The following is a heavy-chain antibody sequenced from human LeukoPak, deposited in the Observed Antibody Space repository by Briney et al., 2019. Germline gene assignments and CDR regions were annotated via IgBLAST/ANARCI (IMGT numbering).Heavy chain of an antibody. CDR3: VNQAAYSSGRSIDY. V-gene: IGHV3-7*01. Sequence: GGSLRLSCAASGFTFSSYWMSWVRQAPGKGLEWVANIKQDRSEKYYVDSVKGRFTISRDNAKNSLYLQMNSLRAEDTAVYYCVNQAAYSSGRSIDYWGQGTLVTVSS. J-gene: IGHJ4*02. CDR1: GFTFSSYW. CDR2: IKQDRSEK. D-gene: IGHD6-19*01.